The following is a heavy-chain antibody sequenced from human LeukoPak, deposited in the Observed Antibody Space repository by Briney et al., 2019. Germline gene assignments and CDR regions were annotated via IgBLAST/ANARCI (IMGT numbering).Heavy chain of an antibody. CDR3: AKNPPEGWLGDG. CDR2: ISVGGGNK. J-gene: IGHJ4*02. V-gene: IGHV3-30*02. Sequence: GGSLRLSCAASGXTFSSFAMHWVRQAPGKGLGWVSFISVGGGNKYYADSVKGRFTISRDNSKNTLYLQMNSLRAEDTAVYYCAKNPPEGWLGDGGGQGSLVTVSS. D-gene: IGHD3-10*01. CDR1: GXTFSSFA.